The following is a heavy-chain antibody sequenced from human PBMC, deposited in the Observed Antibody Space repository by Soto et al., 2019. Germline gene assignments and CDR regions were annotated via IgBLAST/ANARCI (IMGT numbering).Heavy chain of an antibody. Sequence: PGGSLRLSCAASGFTFSSYAMSWVRQAPGKGLEWVSAISGSGGSTYYADSVKGRFTISRDNSKNTLYLQMNSLRAEDTAVYYCAREAVAGNLHHDAFDIWGQGTMVTVSS. CDR1: GFTFSSYA. CDR3: AREAVAGNLHHDAFDI. V-gene: IGHV3-23*01. J-gene: IGHJ3*02. CDR2: ISGSGGST. D-gene: IGHD6-19*01.